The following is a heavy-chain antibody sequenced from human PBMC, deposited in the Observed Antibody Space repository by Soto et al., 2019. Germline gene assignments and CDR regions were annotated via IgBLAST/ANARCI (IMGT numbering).Heavy chain of an antibody. CDR1: GGSISSTNW. J-gene: IGHJ4*02. Sequence: SETLSLTCVVSGGSISSTNWWTWVRQPPGKRLEWIGEIYHNGSPTYSPSLRGRATISVDKSNNQFSLKLSSVTAADTAVYYCARGQTAGTLVYFDYWGQGTLVTVSS. CDR3: ARGQTAGTLVYFDY. V-gene: IGHV4-4*02. CDR2: IYHNGSP. D-gene: IGHD6-13*01.